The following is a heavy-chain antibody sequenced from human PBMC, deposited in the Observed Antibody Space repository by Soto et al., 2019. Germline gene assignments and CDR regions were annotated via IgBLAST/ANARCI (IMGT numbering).Heavy chain of an antibody. D-gene: IGHD3-3*01. CDR3: AHRVLGTVIGLVTTTAIYFDF. J-gene: IGHJ4*02. CDR2: IYWDDDK. V-gene: IGHV2-5*02. CDR1: GFSLTTSGVG. Sequence: QITLNESGPTQVKPRQTLTLTCTFSGFSLTTSGVGVGWIRQSPGKAPEWLALIYWDDDKRYSPSLKSSLTITTDTSKNPVVLTMADLDPADTAPYYCAHRVLGTVIGLVTTTAIYFDFWGQGTPVAVSS.